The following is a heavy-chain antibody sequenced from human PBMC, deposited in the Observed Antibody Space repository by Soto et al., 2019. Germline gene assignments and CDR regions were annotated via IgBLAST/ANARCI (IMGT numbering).Heavy chain of an antibody. CDR1: GFTFSDHY. Sequence: PGGSLRLSCAASGFTFSDHYMDWVRRAPGKGLEWVGRIRNNANRYTTEYAPSVKGRFTVSRDDSKNSLYLQMNSLKTEDTALYYCARGSPSTLTAFEYWGQGTLVTVSS. CDR3: ARGSPSTLTAFEY. CDR2: IRNNANRYTT. V-gene: IGHV3-72*01. J-gene: IGHJ4*02. D-gene: IGHD4-4*01.